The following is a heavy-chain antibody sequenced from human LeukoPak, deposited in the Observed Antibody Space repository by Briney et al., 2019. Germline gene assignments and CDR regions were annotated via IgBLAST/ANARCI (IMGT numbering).Heavy chain of an antibody. J-gene: IGHJ4*02. CDR1: DGSIRSYY. D-gene: IGHD1-26*01. CDR2: IHSSGST. Sequence: SETLALTCTVSDGSIRSYYWSWIRQPPAKGLEWIGYIHSSGSTHYNPSLKSRVTTSLDTSKNQFSLKLSSVTAADTGVYYCARLGSYSDYWGQGTLVTVSS. CDR3: ARLGSYSDY. V-gene: IGHV4-4*09.